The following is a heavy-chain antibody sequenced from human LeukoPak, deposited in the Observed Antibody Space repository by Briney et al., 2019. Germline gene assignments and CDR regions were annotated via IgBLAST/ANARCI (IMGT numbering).Heavy chain of an antibody. CDR1: GFAFSSYW. V-gene: IGHV3-74*01. Sequence: GGSLRLSCGASGFAFSSYWMHWVRQAPGKGLVWVSGINGDGTRTTYLDSAKGRFTISRDNAKNTLYLEMNSLRAEDAAVYYCARLKIAGIAVAGAFDYWGQGTLITVSS. J-gene: IGHJ4*02. D-gene: IGHD6-19*01. CDR2: INGDGTRT. CDR3: ARLKIAGIAVAGAFDY.